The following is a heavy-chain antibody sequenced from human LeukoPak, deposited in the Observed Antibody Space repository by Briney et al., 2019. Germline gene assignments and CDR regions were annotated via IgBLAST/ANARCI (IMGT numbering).Heavy chain of an antibody. CDR3: ARVRYIVVVVAATPAFDY. V-gene: IGHV1-2*02. Sequence: ASVKVSCKASGYTFTGYYMHWVRQAPGQGLEWMGWINPNSGGTNYAQKFQGRVTMTRDTSISTAYMELSRLRSDDTAVYYCARVRYIVVVVAATPAFDYWGQGILVTVSS. CDR1: GYTFTGYY. D-gene: IGHD2-15*01. J-gene: IGHJ4*02. CDR2: INPNSGGT.